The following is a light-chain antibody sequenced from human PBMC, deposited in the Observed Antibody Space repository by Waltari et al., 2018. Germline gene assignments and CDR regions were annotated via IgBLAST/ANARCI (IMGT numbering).Light chain of an antibody. CDR3: SSYTNRSTLI. CDR1: SSDASGYNN. Sequence: QSALSQPAPVSGSAGQGMTIPCTGTSSDASGYNNVSWHHQDPAKVPKLKIYDVSQRPSGVSDRFSGSKSGNTASLTISVVQAEDETDYYCSSYTNRSTLIFGGGTKLTVL. CDR2: DVS. J-gene: IGLJ2*01. V-gene: IGLV2-14*01.